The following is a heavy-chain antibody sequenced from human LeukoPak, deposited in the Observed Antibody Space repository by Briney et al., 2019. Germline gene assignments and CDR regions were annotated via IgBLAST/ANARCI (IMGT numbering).Heavy chain of an antibody. D-gene: IGHD6-19*01. J-gene: IGHJ4*02. CDR2: INPNSGEA. CDR1: GYTXTGYY. Sequence: GASVMVSCKASGYTXTGYYLHWVRQAPGQGLEWMGWINPNSGEANYAQRFQDRVTMTWDTSISSAYMELSSLRSDDTAVFYCARLSGSASPHYFDCWGQGTLLTVAS. V-gene: IGHV1-2*02. CDR3: ARLSGSASPHYFDC.